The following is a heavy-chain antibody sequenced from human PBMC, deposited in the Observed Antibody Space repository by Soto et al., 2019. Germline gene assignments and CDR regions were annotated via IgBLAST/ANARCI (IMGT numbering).Heavy chain of an antibody. J-gene: IGHJ4*02. D-gene: IGHD3-10*01. V-gene: IGHV3-30-3*01. Sequence: QVQLMESGGGVVQPGRSLRLSCAASGFNFRSYAIHWVRQAPGKGLEWVAIISYDGSNKFYTDSVKGRFNISSDNSNNTLHLQMKRLRSEDTAVYYCARDGRTGTTLPHGGLDQWGQGTLVTVSS. CDR1: GFNFRSYA. CDR3: ARDGRTGTTLPHGGLDQ. CDR2: ISYDGSNK.